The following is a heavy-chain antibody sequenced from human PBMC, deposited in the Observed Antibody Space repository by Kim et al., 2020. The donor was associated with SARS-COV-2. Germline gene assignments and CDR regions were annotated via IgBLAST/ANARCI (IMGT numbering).Heavy chain of an antibody. CDR1: GSSISSYY. CDR2: IYYSGNT. D-gene: IGHD5-18*01. J-gene: IGHJ4*02. V-gene: IGHV4-59*08. Sequence: SETLSLTCTVSGSSISSYYWSWIRQPPGKGLEWIGYIYYSGNTNYNPSLKSRVAMSVDTSKNQLSLKLSSVTAADTAVYYCARRRGVDAAMDPYYFDYWGQGTLVTVSS. CDR3: ARRRGVDAAMDPYYFDY.